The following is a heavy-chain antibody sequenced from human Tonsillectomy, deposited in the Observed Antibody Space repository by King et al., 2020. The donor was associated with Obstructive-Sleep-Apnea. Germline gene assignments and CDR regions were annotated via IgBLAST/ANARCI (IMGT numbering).Heavy chain of an antibody. D-gene: IGHD1-7*01. J-gene: IGHJ4*02. CDR3: ARGGYRYNWNSAAEY. CDR2: IYISGIT. CDR1: VYSISSGYY. Sequence: QLHESGPRLVKPSETLSLTCTVSVYSISSGYYWGCIRQPPGKGLEWIGRIYISGITYSNPALKSRVTIYVDTPKNQFSLKLCPVTAADTAVYYCARGGYRYNWNSAAEYWGQGTLVTVSS. V-gene: IGHV4-38-2*02.